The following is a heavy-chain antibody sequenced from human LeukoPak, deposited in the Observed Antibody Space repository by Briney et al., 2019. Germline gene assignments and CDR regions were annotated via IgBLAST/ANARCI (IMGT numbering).Heavy chain of an antibody. CDR2: IDHSGST. D-gene: IGHD5-12*01. Sequence: SETLSLTCAVYGGSFSDYSWSWIRQPPGKGLEWIGEIDHSGSTNYNPSLKSRVTISVDTSKKQFSLKLSSVTAADTAVYYYATRLPTDYWGQGTLVTVSS. CDR3: ATRLPTDY. CDR1: GGSFSDYS. V-gene: IGHV4-34*01. J-gene: IGHJ4*02.